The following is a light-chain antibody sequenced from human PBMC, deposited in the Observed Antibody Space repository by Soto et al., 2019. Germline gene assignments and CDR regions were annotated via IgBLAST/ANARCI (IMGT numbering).Light chain of an antibody. Sequence: QSVLTQPRSVSGSPGQSVTISCTGTSSDVGGYNYVSWYQQHPGKAPKLMIYDVSKRPSGVPDRFSGSKSGNTASLTISGLQAEDEADYYCCSYAGSYTFEVFGTGTKLTDL. CDR1: SSDVGGYNY. V-gene: IGLV2-11*01. J-gene: IGLJ1*01. CDR3: CSYAGSYTFEV. CDR2: DVS.